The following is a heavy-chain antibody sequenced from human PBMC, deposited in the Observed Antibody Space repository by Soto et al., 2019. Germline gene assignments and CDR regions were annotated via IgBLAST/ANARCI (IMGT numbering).Heavy chain of an antibody. CDR3: ARDLYSSSARYFDY. Sequence: EVQLVESGGGLVKPGGSLRLSCAASGFTFSSYSMNWVRQAPGKGLEWVSSISSSSSYIYYADSVKGRFTISRDNAKNSLYLQMNSMRAEDTAVYYCARDLYSSSARYFDYWGQGTLVTVSS. J-gene: IGHJ4*02. CDR1: GFTFSSYS. D-gene: IGHD6-6*01. V-gene: IGHV3-21*01. CDR2: ISSSSSYI.